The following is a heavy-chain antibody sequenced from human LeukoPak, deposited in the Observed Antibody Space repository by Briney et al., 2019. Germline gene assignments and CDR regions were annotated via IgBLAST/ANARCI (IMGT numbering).Heavy chain of an antibody. V-gene: IGHV3-23*01. CDR1: GFTLRGNS. D-gene: IGHD1-1*01. CDR3: AKAPPYKKYFDY. Sequence: GGSLRLSCGISGFTLRGNSMNWVRQAPGKGLEWVSTISNSGDATYYADSVKGRFTISRDNSKNTLYLQMNSLRAEDTAVYYCAKAPPYKKYFDYWGQGTLVTVSS. J-gene: IGHJ4*02. CDR2: ISNSGDAT.